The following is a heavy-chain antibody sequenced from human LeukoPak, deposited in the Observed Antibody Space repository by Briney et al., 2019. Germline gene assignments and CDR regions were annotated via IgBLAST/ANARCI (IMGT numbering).Heavy chain of an antibody. V-gene: IGHV1-69*04. D-gene: IGHD3-9*01. CDR1: GGTFSSYA. CDR2: IIPILGIA. Sequence: ASVKVSCKASGGTFSSYAISLVRQAPGQGLEWMGRIIPILGIANYAQKFQGRVTITADKSTSTAYMELSSLRSEDTAVYYCARPSDDILTGYPLYYYYGMDVWGQGTTVTVSS. CDR3: ARPSDDILTGYPLYYYYGMDV. J-gene: IGHJ6*02.